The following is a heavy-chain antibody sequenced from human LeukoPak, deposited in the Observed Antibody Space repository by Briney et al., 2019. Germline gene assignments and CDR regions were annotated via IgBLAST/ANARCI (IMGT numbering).Heavy chain of an antibody. J-gene: IGHJ6*03. Sequence: ASVKVSCKASGFTFTSSAMRWVRQARGQRLEWIGWIVVGSGNTNYAQKFQGRVTITRDMSTSTAYMELSSLRSEDTAVYYCAAGTEEGCSDCYTMDAWGKGTTVTISS. V-gene: IGHV1-58*02. CDR2: IVVGSGNT. D-gene: IGHD2-21*02. CDR3: AAGTEEGCSDCYTMDA. CDR1: GFTFTSSA.